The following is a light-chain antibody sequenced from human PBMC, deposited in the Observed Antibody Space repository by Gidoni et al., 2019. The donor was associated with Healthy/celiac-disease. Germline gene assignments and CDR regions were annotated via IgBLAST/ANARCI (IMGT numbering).Light chain of an antibody. J-gene: IGLJ1*01. CDR3: SSYTSSSTPV. CDR1: SSDVGCYNY. CDR2: DVS. V-gene: IGLV2-14*03. Sequence: QSALTPPASVPGSPGESITISCTGTSSDVGCYNYFSWYQQHPGKAPKLMIYDVSNRPSGVSNRFSGSKSGNTASLTISGLQAEDEADYYCSSYTSSSTPVFGTGTKVTVL.